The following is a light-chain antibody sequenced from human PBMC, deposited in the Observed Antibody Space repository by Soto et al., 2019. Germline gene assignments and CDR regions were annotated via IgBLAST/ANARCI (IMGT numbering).Light chain of an antibody. V-gene: IGLV1-44*01. J-gene: IGLJ1*01. CDR2: SDT. CDR3: AAWDDRLNGAL. Sequence: QSALTQPPSASGTPGQRVTMXXSGGSSNIGSNTVSWYQHLPGTAPQLLIYSDTQRASGVADRFSGSKSGTSASLAISGLQSDDEADYYCAAWDDRLNGALFGTGTKVT. CDR1: SSNIGSNT.